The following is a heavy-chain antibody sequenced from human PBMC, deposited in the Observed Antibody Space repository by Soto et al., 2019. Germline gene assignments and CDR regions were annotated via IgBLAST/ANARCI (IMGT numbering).Heavy chain of an antibody. CDR3: ATRITVFGLLIPPFDP. CDR1: GGSVNGYY. J-gene: IGHJ5*02. D-gene: IGHD3-3*01. CDR2: INHTGGT. Sequence: QVHLQQWGAGLLKPSETLSLTCAVYGGSVNGYYWNWIRQPPGKGLEWIGEINHTGGTHYNPSLKSPVTPSVDTSKNQFSLRLSSVTAADTAIYYCATRITVFGLLIPPFDPWGQGTQVTVSS. V-gene: IGHV4-34*02.